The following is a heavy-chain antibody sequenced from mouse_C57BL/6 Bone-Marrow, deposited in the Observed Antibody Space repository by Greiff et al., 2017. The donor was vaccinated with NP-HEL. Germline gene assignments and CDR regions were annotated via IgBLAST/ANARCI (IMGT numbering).Heavy chain of an antibody. V-gene: IGHV6-3*01. J-gene: IGHJ4*01. CDR1: GFTFSNYW. CDR2: IRLKSDNYAT. Sequence: EVKVEESGGGLVQPGGSMKLSCVASGFTFSNYWMNWVRQSPEKGLEWVAQIRLKSDNYATHYAVSVKGRFTIYRDDSKSGVYLQMNNLRAVDTGIYYCTGAGYYDYAMDYWGQGTSVTVSS. D-gene: IGHD2-3*01. CDR3: TGAGYYDYAMDY.